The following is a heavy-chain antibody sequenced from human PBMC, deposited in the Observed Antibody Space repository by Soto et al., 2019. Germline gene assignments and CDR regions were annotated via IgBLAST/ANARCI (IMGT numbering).Heavy chain of an antibody. CDR3: ARDRGDSSSSPLYYYYYGMDV. D-gene: IGHD6-6*01. Sequence: PGGSLRLSCAASGFTFSSYAMHWVRQAPGKGLEWVAVISYDGSNKYYADSVKGRFTISRDNSKNTLYLQMNSLRAEDTAVYYCARDRGDSSSSPLYYYYYGMDVWGQGTTVTVSS. CDR1: GFTFSSYA. J-gene: IGHJ6*02. CDR2: ISYDGSNK. V-gene: IGHV3-30-3*01.